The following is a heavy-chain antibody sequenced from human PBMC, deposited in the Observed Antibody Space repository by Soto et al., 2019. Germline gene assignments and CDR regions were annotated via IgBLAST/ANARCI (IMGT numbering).Heavy chain of an antibody. Sequence: PSETLSLTCAVYGGSFSGYYWSWIRQPPGKGLEWIGEINHSGSTNYNPSLKSRVTISVDTPKNQFSLKLSSVTAADTAVYYCARDPRHAFDIWGQGTMVTVSS. CDR2: INHSGST. CDR3: ARDPRHAFDI. CDR1: GGSFSGYY. J-gene: IGHJ3*02. V-gene: IGHV4-34*01.